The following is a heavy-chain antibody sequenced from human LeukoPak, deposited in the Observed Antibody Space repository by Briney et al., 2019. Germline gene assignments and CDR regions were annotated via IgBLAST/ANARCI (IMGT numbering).Heavy chain of an antibody. V-gene: IGHV1-18*01. CDR1: GYTFTSYG. CDR3: ARRVRDYGDSHYYYYYMDV. Sequence: ASVKVSCKASGYTFTSYGISWVRQAPGQGLEWMGWISPYNGNTNYAQKLQGRVTMTTDTSTSTAYMELRSLRSDDTAVYYCARRVRDYGDSHYYYYYMDVWGKGTTVTVSS. J-gene: IGHJ6*03. CDR2: ISPYNGNT. D-gene: IGHD4-17*01.